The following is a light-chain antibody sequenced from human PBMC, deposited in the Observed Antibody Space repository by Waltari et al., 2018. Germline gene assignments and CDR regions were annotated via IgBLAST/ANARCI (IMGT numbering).Light chain of an antibody. V-gene: IGKV3-20*01. CDR1: QSVSRA. Sequence: ELVLTQSPGTLSLSPGERVTLSCRASQSVSRALAWYQQKPGQAPRLLISGASSRATGIPDRFSGSGSGTDFSLTISRLEPEDFAVYYCQHYVRLPVTFGQGTKVEIK. CDR2: GAS. J-gene: IGKJ1*01. CDR3: QHYVRLPVT.